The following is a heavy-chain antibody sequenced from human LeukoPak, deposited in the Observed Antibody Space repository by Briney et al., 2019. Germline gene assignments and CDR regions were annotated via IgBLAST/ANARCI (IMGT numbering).Heavy chain of an antibody. Sequence: GGSLRLSCAASGFTFSDYYMSWIRQAPGKGLEWVSYISSSGSTIYYADSVKGRFTISRDNAKNSLYLQMNSLRAEDTAVYYCARDFGYCSSTSCSMGYFDYWGQGTLFTVSS. D-gene: IGHD2-2*01. CDR2: ISSSGSTI. CDR1: GFTFSDYY. V-gene: IGHV3-11*04. J-gene: IGHJ4*02. CDR3: ARDFGYCSSTSCSMGYFDY.